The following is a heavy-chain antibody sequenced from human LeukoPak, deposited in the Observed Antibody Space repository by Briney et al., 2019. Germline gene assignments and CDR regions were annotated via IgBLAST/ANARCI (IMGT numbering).Heavy chain of an antibody. V-gene: IGHV4-39*07. J-gene: IGHJ4*02. CDR1: GGSINNNHYY. CDR2: IYYSGST. Sequence: SETLSLTCAVSGGSINNNHYYWGWIRQPPGKGLEWIGSIYYSGSTYYNPSLKSRVTISVDTSKNQFSLKLSSVTAADTAVYYCARMGSGGLYYFDYWGQGTLVTVSS. D-gene: IGHD3-10*01. CDR3: ARMGSGGLYYFDY.